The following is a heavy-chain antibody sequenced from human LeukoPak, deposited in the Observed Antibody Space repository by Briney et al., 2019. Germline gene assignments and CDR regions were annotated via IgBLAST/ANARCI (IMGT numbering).Heavy chain of an antibody. D-gene: IGHD6-13*01. CDR3: ARGHTSSRLDY. CDR1: GGSFSGYY. V-gene: IGHV4-34*01. Sequence: SETLSLTCAVYGGSFSGYYWSWIRQPPGKGLEWIGEINHSGSTNYNPSLKSRVTISVDTSKNQFSLKLSSVTAADTAVYYCARGHTSSRLDYWGQGTLVTVSP. J-gene: IGHJ4*02. CDR2: INHSGST.